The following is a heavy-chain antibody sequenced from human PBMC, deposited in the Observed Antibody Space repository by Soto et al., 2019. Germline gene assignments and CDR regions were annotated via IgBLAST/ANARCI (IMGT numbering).Heavy chain of an antibody. J-gene: IGHJ6*02. V-gene: IGHV4-34*01. Sequence: PSETLSLTCAVYGGSFSGYYWSWIRQPPGKGLGWIGEINHSGSTNYNPSLESRVTISVDTSKNQFSLKLSSVTAADTAVYYCARGRSGSYYTSHYYYGMDVWGQGTTVTVSS. CDR1: GGSFSGYY. CDR3: ARGRSGSYYTSHYYYGMDV. D-gene: IGHD1-26*01. CDR2: INHSGST.